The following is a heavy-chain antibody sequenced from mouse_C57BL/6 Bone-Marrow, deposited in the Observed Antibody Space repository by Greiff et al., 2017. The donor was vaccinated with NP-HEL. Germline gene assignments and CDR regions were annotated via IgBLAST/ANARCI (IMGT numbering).Heavy chain of an antibody. CDR2: IYPGGGYT. D-gene: IGHD1-1*01. V-gene: IGHV1-63*01. J-gene: IGHJ2*01. CDR3: ARERTYYGSSYDY. CDR1: GYTFTNYW. Sequence: VHLVESGAELVRPGTSVKMSCKASGYTFTNYWIGWAKQRPGHGLEWIGDIYPGGGYTNYNEKFKGKATLTADKSSSTAYMQFSSLTSEDSAIYYCARERTYYGSSYDYWGQGTTLTVSS.